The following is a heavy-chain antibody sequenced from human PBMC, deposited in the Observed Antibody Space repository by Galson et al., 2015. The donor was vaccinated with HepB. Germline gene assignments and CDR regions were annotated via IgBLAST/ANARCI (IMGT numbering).Heavy chain of an antibody. V-gene: IGHV3-33*01. J-gene: IGHJ4*02. D-gene: IGHD1-26*01. CDR1: GFTFSGYG. CDR2: IFHGGTYE. CDR3: ARWGPSGSFDY. Sequence: SLRLSCAASGFTFSGYGMHWVRQAPGKGLEWVAAIFHGGTYENHADSVNGRVSISRDDSKNTLYLQINSLRADDTAVYYCARWGPSGSFDYWGQGTLVTVSS.